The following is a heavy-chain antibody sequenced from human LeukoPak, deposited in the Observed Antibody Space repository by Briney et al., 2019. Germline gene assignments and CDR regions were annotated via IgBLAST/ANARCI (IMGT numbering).Heavy chain of an antibody. CDR2: IYYSGST. V-gene: IGHV4-59*11. D-gene: IGHD2-15*01. CDR3: ARVGHRSAYYYYYYMDV. CDR1: GGSISSHY. Sequence: SETLSLTCTASGGSISSHYWSWIRQPPGKGLEWIGYIYYSGSTNYNPSLKSRVTISVDTSKNQFSLKLSSVTAADTAVYYCARVGHRSAYYYYYYMDVWGKGTTVTVSS. J-gene: IGHJ6*03.